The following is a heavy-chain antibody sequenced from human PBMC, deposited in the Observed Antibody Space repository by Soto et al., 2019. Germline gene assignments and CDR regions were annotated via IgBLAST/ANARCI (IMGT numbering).Heavy chain of an antibody. V-gene: IGHV4-34*01. CDR1: GGSFSGYY. CDR2: INHSGST. CDR3: ARAIRGGSSPRNNWNYAGRGWFEP. D-gene: IGHD1-7*01. J-gene: IGHJ5*02. Sequence: SETLSLTCAVYGGSFSGYYWSWIRQPPGKGLEWIGEINHSGSTNYNPSLKSRVTISVDTSKNQFSLKLSSVTAADTAVYYCARAIRGGSSPRNNWNYAGRGWFEPWGQGTLVTVSS.